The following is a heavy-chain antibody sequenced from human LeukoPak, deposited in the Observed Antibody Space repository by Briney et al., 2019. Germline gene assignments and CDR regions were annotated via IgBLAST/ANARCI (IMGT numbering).Heavy chain of an antibody. Sequence: SETLSLTCTVSGGSISSYYWSWIRQPPGKGLEWIGYIYYSGSTNYNPSLKSRVTISVDTSKNQFSLKLSSMTAADTAVYYCATYSSTGIFQHWGQGTLVTVSS. J-gene: IGHJ1*01. D-gene: IGHD6-13*01. CDR1: GGSISSYY. V-gene: IGHV4-59*01. CDR3: ATYSSTGIFQH. CDR2: IYYSGST.